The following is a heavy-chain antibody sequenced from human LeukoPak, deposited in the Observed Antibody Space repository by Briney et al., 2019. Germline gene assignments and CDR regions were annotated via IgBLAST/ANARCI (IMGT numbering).Heavy chain of an antibody. CDR3: AREQRIVAAIYFGF. CDR2: IYSGGNT. D-gene: IGHD2-2*02. V-gene: IGHV3-53*01. Sequence: PGGSLRLSCAASGFTVSSNYMSWVRQAPGKGLEWVSVIYSGGNTYYADSVKGRFTISRDNSKNTLYLQMNSLRAEDTAVYYCAREQRIVAAIYFGFWGQATLVTVSS. J-gene: IGHJ4*02. CDR1: GFTVSSNY.